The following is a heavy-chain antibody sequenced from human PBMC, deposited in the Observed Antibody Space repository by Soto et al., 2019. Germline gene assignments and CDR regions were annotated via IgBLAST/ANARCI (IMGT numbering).Heavy chain of an antibody. CDR1: GFTFRNYG. Sequence: QVQLVESGGGVVQPGRSRRLSCAASGFTFRNYGMHWVRQAPAKGLERVALVWYDGGNKNYVDSVKGRFTISRDNSKNTSYLQMNSLRDEDTAVYYCVRAAGYSGNDYVYYYGMDVWGQGTTVTVSS. D-gene: IGHD5-12*01. CDR2: VWYDGGNK. CDR3: VRAAGYSGNDYVYYYGMDV. V-gene: IGHV3-33*01. J-gene: IGHJ6*02.